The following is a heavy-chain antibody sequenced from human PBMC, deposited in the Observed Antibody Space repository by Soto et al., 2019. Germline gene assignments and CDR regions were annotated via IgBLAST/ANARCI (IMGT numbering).Heavy chain of an antibody. CDR1: GFAFSTFA. Sequence: WWSLRLSCAASGFAFSTFAMTWVRQAPGKGLEWVAAISVSGNNAYYADSVKGRFTISRDNSQNSVFLQMSSLRADDTAVYYCARDQLRPGILYSLGVLLPEYGLWGQGTLVTVSS. D-gene: IGHD3-22*01. CDR2: ISVSGNNA. V-gene: IGHV3-23*01. CDR3: ARDQLRPGILYSLGVLLPEYGL. J-gene: IGHJ4*02.